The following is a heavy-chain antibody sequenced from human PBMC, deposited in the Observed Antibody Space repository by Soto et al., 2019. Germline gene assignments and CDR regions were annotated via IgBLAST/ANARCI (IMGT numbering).Heavy chain of an antibody. Sequence: SETLSLTCTVSGGSISSSSYYWGWIRQPPGKGLEWIGSIYYSGSTYYNPSLKSRVTISVDTSKNQFSLKLSSVTAADTAVYYCARTTYYYGSGSPPYYYYGMDVWGQGTTVTVSS. CDR3: ARTTYYYGSGSPPYYYYGMDV. D-gene: IGHD3-10*01. V-gene: IGHV4-39*01. CDR2: IYYSGST. J-gene: IGHJ6*02. CDR1: GGSISSSSYY.